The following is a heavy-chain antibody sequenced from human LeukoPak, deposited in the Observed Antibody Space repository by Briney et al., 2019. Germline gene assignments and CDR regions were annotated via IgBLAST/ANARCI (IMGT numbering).Heavy chain of an antibody. CDR2: IYYSGST. D-gene: IGHD3-3*01. CDR1: GGSFSSYY. Sequence: SETLSLTCTVSGGSFSSYYWTWIRQPPGKGLEWIGSIYYSGSTYYNPSLKSRVTISVDTSKNQFSLKLSSVTAADTAVYYCARGGGGITIFGVVYNWFDPWGQGTLVTVSS. J-gene: IGHJ5*02. CDR3: ARGGGGITIFGVVYNWFDP. V-gene: IGHV4-59*12.